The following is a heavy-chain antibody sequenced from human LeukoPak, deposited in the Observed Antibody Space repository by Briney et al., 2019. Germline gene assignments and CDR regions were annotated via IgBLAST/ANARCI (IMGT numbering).Heavy chain of an antibody. V-gene: IGHV4-59*12. Sequence: SETLSLTCTVSGGSISSYYWSWIRQPPGKGLEWIGYIYYSGRTNYNPSLKSRVTISVDTSKNQFSLKLSSVTAADTAVYYCARGTSRIVGATTRYFDYWGQGTLVTVSS. CDR2: IYYSGRT. CDR1: GGSISSYY. CDR3: ARGTSRIVGATTRYFDY. D-gene: IGHD1-26*01. J-gene: IGHJ4*02.